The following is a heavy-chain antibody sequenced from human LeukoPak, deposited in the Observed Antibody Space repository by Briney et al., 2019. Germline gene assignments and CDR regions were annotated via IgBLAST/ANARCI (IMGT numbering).Heavy chain of an antibody. CDR2: MKGDGSEK. CDR1: GFTFGNYW. Sequence: GGSLRLSCAASGFTFGNYWMSWVRQAPGKGLEWVANMKGDGSEKHYVDSMKGRFTISRDNAKNSLYLQMNSLTAEDTAVYYCARQVQYRSGYFPPDPWGQGTLVTVSS. J-gene: IGHJ5*02. D-gene: IGHD6-19*01. V-gene: IGHV3-7*01. CDR3: ARQVQYRSGYFPPDP.